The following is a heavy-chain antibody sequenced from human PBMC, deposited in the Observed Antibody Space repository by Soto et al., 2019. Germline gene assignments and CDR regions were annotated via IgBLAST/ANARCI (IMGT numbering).Heavy chain of an antibody. J-gene: IGHJ2*01. CDR1: GYSFTNYG. CDR2: ITAYNGNT. V-gene: IGHV1-18*04. Sequence: QLRLVQSGPEVKNPGASVKVSCKASGYSFTNYGITWVRQAPGQGLEWMGWITAYNGNTHYAQNLQGRVTMTTDTSTSTAYMELWRLRSDDTAVYYCARAYSYGSYWYFDLWGRGTLVTVSS. D-gene: IGHD5-18*01. CDR3: ARAYSYGSYWYFDL.